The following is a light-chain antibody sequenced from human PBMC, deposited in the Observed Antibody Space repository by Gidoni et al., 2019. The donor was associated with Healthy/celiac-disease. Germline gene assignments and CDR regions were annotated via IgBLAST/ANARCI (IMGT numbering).Light chain of an antibody. CDR3: QQYNNWPPYT. J-gene: IGKJ2*01. CDR2: GAS. V-gene: IGKV3-15*01. Sequence: EIVMTQPPATLSVPPGERATLPSRASQSVSSNLAWYQQKPGQAPRLLIYGASTRATGIPARFSGSGSGAEFTLTISSLQSEDFAVYYCQQYNNWPPYTFGQGTKLEIK. CDR1: QSVSSN.